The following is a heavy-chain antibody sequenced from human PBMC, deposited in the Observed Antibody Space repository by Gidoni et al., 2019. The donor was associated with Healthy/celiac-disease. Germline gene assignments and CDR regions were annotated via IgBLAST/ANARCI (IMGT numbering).Heavy chain of an antibody. V-gene: IGHV3-23*01. CDR2: ISGRGGST. CDR1: GFTFSSYA. Sequence: EVQLLESGGGLVQPGGSLRLSCAASGFTFSSYAMSWVRQAPGKGLEWVSAISGRGGSTYYADSVKGRFTISRDNSKNTLYLQMNSLRAEDTAVYYCAKDGLRYSYVNDFDYWGQGTLVTVSS. D-gene: IGHD5-18*01. J-gene: IGHJ4*02. CDR3: AKDGLRYSYVNDFDY.